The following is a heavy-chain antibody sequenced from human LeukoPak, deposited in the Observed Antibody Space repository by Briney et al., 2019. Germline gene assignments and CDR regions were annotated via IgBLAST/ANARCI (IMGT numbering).Heavy chain of an antibody. Sequence: GASVKVSCKASGYTFTSYDINWVRQATGQGLEWMGWMNPNSGNTGYAQKFQGRVTMTRNTSISTAYMELSSLRSEDTAVYYCARAAPTYYYDSSGYPIGYWGQGTLVTVSS. J-gene: IGHJ4*02. CDR1: GYTFTSYD. D-gene: IGHD3-22*01. CDR3: ARAAPTYYYDSSGYPIGY. CDR2: MNPNSGNT. V-gene: IGHV1-8*01.